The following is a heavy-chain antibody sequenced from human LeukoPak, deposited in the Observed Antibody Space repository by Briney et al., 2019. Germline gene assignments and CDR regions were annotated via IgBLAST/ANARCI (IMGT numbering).Heavy chain of an antibody. D-gene: IGHD6-19*01. CDR2: INHSGST. V-gene: IGHV4-34*01. J-gene: IGHJ4*02. CDR3: ARHHWRWLVPFDY. Sequence: SETLSLTCAVYGGSFSGYYWSWIRQPPGNGLEWIGEINHSGSTNYNPSLKSRVTISVDTSKNQFSLKLSSVTAADTAVYYCARHHWRWLVPFDYWGQGTLVTVSS. CDR1: GGSFSGYY.